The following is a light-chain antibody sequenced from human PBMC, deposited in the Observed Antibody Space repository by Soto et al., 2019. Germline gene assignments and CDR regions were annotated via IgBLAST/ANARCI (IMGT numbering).Light chain of an antibody. CDR3: QKYDSSPLT. Sequence: DNQMTPSPXSXSXXXGXXXTXACRASHGISNYLAWYQQKPGKVPRVLIYAASTLQSGVPSRFSGTGSGTDFTLTISSLQPEDVATYYCQKYDSSPLTFGGGTKVDIK. CDR2: AAS. CDR1: HGISNY. J-gene: IGKJ4*01. V-gene: IGKV1-27*01.